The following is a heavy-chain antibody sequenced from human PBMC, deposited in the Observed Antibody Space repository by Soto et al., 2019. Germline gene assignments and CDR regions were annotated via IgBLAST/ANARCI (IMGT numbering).Heavy chain of an antibody. D-gene: IGHD3-10*01. CDR3: ARTMVRGVIITPGYGMDV. V-gene: IGHV3-33*01. CDR2: IWYDGSNK. CDR1: GFTFSNYG. Sequence: QVQLVESGGGVVQPGRSLRLSCAASGFTFSNYGMHWVRQAPGKGLEWVAGIWYDGSNKYYAGSVKGRFTISRDNSKNTLYLQMNSLRAEDTAVYYCARTMVRGVIITPGYGMDVWGQGTTVTVSS. J-gene: IGHJ6*02.